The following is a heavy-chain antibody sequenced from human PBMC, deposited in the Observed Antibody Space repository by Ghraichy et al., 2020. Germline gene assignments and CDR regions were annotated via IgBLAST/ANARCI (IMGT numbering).Heavy chain of an antibody. Sequence: SETLSLTCTVSGDSISTGDYHWGWIRQPPGKGLQWIGYIYYSGITYYNPSLESRVTISIDTSKNHFSLKVSSVTAADTAVYYCARARKGYCSGGACLEPFDYWGQGTLVTVSS. D-gene: IGHD2-15*01. CDR2: IYYSGIT. CDR3: ARARKGYCSGGACLEPFDY. J-gene: IGHJ4*02. CDR1: GDSISTGDYH. V-gene: IGHV4-30-4*08.